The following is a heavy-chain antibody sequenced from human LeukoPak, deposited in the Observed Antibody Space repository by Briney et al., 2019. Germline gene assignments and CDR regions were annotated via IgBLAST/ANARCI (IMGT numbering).Heavy chain of an antibody. CDR2: IYYSGST. CDR1: GGSISSSSYY. CDR3: ASHEEWELLKLFDY. D-gene: IGHD1-26*01. V-gene: IGHV4-39*01. J-gene: IGHJ4*02. Sequence: SETLSLTCTVSGGSISSSSYYWGWVRQPPGKGLEWIGSIYYSGSTYYNPSLKSRVTISVDTSKNQFSLKLSSVTAADTAVYYCASHEEWELLKLFDYWGQGTLVTVSS.